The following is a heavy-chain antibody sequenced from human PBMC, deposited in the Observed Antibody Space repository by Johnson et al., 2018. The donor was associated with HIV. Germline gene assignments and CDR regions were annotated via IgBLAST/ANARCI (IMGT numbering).Heavy chain of an antibody. J-gene: IGHJ3*02. D-gene: IGHD3-10*01. CDR1: GFSFRSSW. V-gene: IGHV3-7*02. Sequence: VQLVESGGGLVQPGGSLRLSCAASGFSFRSSWMTWVRQAPGKGLECVALMNHDGSITYYADSVRGRFTISKDNSRNTLFLHMNSLRADDTAVYYCAIGRGEFPRHAFDIWGQGTMVTVSS. CDR2: MNHDGSIT. CDR3: AIGRGEFPRHAFDI.